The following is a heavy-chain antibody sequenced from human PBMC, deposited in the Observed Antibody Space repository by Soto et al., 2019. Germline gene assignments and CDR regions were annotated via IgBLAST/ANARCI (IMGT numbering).Heavy chain of an antibody. CDR2: IYWDNDR. Sequence: QITLKESGPTLVEPTQTLTLTCSFSGISLTNSGVGVGWFRQAPGKALECLRIIYWDNDRRYNPFLKTRLTITKDTSKIQVVISMTYMEPVDTGTCYCARRVSYYAWDVVWFNSWG. J-gene: IGHJ5*01. CDR3: ARRVSYYAWDVVWFNS. D-gene: IGHD3-22*01. V-gene: IGHV2-5*02. CDR1: GISLTNSGVG.